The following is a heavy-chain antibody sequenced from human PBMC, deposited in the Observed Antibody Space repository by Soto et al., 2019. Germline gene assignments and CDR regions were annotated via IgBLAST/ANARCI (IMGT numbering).Heavy chain of an antibody. CDR3: ARGGPYCGGDCYPGDY. D-gene: IGHD2-21*02. Sequence: QVQLVQSGAEVKKPGSSVKVSCKASGGTFSSYAISWVRQAPGQGLEWMGGIIPIFGTANYAQKFQGRVTITADESTSTADMELSSLRSEDTAVYYCARGGPYCGGDCYPGDYWGQGTLVTVSS. V-gene: IGHV1-69*01. CDR1: GGTFSSYA. CDR2: IIPIFGTA. J-gene: IGHJ4*02.